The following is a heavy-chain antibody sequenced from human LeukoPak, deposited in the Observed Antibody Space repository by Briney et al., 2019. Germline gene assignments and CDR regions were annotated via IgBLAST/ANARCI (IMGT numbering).Heavy chain of an antibody. CDR2: IKPSGST. J-gene: IGHJ5*02. V-gene: IGHV4-34*01. CDR1: GRSFSGYY. D-gene: IGHD6-13*01. CDR3: ARSVNIGAAGTGWFDP. Sequence: PETPYLTCAVYGRSFSGYYWSWIPQPPGEGLGWIGEIKPSGSTNYNPSLKSRVTISLDTPKNQSSLQLSSVTAGHAPGHYFARSVNIGAAGTGWFDPWGQRTLVTVSS.